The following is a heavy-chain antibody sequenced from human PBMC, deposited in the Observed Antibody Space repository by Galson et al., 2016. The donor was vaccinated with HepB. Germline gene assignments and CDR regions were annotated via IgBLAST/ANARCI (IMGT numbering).Heavy chain of an antibody. CDR3: AIRLYSSGSFDY. Sequence: QSGAEVKKPGESLRISCMGSGYNFITYWISWVRQMPGKSLEWMGSIDPSDSYTNYSPSFQGHVTISTDRSIRTAYLQWSSLKASDTAIYYCAIRLYSSGSFDYWGQGTLVTVSS. D-gene: IGHD6-19*01. J-gene: IGHJ4*02. V-gene: IGHV5-10-1*01. CDR1: GYNFITYW. CDR2: IDPSDSYT.